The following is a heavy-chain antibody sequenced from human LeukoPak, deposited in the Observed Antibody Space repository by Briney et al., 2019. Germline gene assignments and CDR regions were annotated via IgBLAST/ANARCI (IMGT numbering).Heavy chain of an antibody. Sequence: PSETLSLTCTVSGYSISSGYYWGWIRQPPGKGLERIGSIYHSGSTYYNPSLKSRVTISVDTSKNQFSLKLSSVTAADTAVYYCARVPPRVITMIVVVTRNWFDPWGQGTLVTVSS. CDR1: GYSISSGYY. CDR2: IYHSGST. V-gene: IGHV4-38-2*02. D-gene: IGHD3-22*01. J-gene: IGHJ5*02. CDR3: ARVPPRVITMIVVVTRNWFDP.